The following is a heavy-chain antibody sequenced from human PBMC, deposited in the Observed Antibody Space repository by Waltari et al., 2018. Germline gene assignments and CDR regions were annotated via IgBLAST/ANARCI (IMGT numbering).Heavy chain of an antibody. Sequence: DVQLAESGGAIGPPGGALRPSCVASGLSLRDYWMHWVSQDPEKGMVWVAHVNHDGTHTTYADSVKGRFTVSRDNAKNTVYLQMNSLRADDTAVYFCARDTPGDGIDYWGQGTLVTVSS. V-gene: IGHV3-74*01. CDR3: ARDTPGDGIDY. CDR1: GLSLRDYW. J-gene: IGHJ4*02. CDR2: VNHDGTHT. D-gene: IGHD7-27*01.